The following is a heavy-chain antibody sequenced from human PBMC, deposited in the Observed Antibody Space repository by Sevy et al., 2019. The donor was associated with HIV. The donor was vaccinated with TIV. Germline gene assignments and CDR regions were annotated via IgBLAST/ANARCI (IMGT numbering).Heavy chain of an antibody. CDR3: ATDREGYFDY. J-gene: IGHJ4*02. V-gene: IGHV3-30*03. Sequence: GGSLRLSCAASGFTFSSYGMHWVRQAPGKGLEWVAVISYDGSNKYYADSVKGRFTISRDNSKNTLYLQMNSLRAEDTAVYYCATDREGYFDYWGQGTLVTVSS. CDR1: GFTFSSYG. CDR2: ISYDGSNK.